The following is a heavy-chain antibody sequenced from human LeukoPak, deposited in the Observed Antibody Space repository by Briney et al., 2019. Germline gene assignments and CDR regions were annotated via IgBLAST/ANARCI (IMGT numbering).Heavy chain of an antibody. CDR1: GYTFTSYG. CDR2: ISAYNGNT. Sequence: ASVKVSCKASGYTFTSYGISWVRQAPGQGLEWMGWISAYNGNTNYAQKLQGRVTMTTDTSTSTDYMELRSLRSDDTAVYYCARGDYYDSSGYFDYWGQGTLVTVSS. V-gene: IGHV1-18*01. J-gene: IGHJ4*02. CDR3: ARGDYYDSSGYFDY. D-gene: IGHD3-22*01.